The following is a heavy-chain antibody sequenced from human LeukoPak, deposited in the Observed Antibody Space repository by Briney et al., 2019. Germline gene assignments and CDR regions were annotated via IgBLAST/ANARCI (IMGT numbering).Heavy chain of an antibody. D-gene: IGHD6-19*01. CDR1: GYTFTGYY. V-gene: IGHV1-2*02. CDR2: INPNSGGT. CDR3: ARLTSLSGRYGAFDI. J-gene: IGHJ3*02. Sequence: ASVKVSCKASGYTFTGYYMHWVRQAPGQGLEWMGWINPNSGGTNYAQKFQGRVTMTRDTSISTAYMELSRLRSDDTAVYYCARLTSLSGRYGAFDIWGQGTMVTVSS.